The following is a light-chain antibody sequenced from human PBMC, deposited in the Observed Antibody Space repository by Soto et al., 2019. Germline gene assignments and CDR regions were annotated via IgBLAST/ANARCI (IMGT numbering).Light chain of an antibody. J-gene: IGLJ2*01. CDR2: SNN. V-gene: IGLV1-44*01. CDR1: SSNIGSNT. Sequence: QSVLTQPPSASGTPGQRVTISCSGSSSNIGSNTVNWYQQLPGTAPKLLIYSNNQRPSGVPDRFSGSKSGTSTSLANSGLQSEDEADYYCAAWDDSLNGVVFGGGTKLTFL. CDR3: AAWDDSLNGVV.